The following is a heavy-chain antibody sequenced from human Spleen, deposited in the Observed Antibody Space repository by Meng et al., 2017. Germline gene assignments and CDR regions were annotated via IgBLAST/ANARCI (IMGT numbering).Heavy chain of an antibody. D-gene: IGHD5-18*01. CDR3: ARGMDTAMVTR. CDR2: INAGNGNT. J-gene: IGHJ4*02. Sequence: ASVKVSCKASGHTFSGYYIHWVRQAPGQRLEWMGWINAGNGNTKYSQKFQGRVTITRDTSASTAYMELSSLRSEDTAVYYCARGMDTAMVTRWGQGTLVTVSS. V-gene: IGHV1-3*01. CDR1: GHTFSGYY.